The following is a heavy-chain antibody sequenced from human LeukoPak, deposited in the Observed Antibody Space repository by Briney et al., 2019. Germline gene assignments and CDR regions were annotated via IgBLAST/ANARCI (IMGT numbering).Heavy chain of an antibody. CDR2: MNPNSGNT. CDR1: GYTFTSYD. D-gene: IGHD3-22*01. Sequence: ASVKVSCKASGYTFTSYDINWVRQATGQGLEWMGWMNPNSGNTGYAQKFQGRVTMTRNTSISTAYMELSSLRSEDTAVYYCARIGYYYDSSGYYYAPRDAFDIWGQGTMVTVSS. V-gene: IGHV1-8*01. CDR3: ARIGYYYDSSGYYYAPRDAFDI. J-gene: IGHJ3*02.